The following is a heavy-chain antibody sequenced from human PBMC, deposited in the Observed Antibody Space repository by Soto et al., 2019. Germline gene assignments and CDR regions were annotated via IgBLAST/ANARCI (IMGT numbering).Heavy chain of an antibody. CDR3: AGVNADDYGDSVDGDY. CDR2: IIPSFGTA. D-gene: IGHD4-17*01. Sequence: QVQLVQSGAEVKKPGSSVKVSCKASGGTFSSYAISWVRQAPGQGLAWMGGIIPSFGTASYAQKFQGRVTITADESTITAYMELSSLRSEDTAVYYCAGVNADDYGDSVDGDYWGQGTLVTVSS. V-gene: IGHV1-69*12. J-gene: IGHJ4*02. CDR1: GGTFSSYA.